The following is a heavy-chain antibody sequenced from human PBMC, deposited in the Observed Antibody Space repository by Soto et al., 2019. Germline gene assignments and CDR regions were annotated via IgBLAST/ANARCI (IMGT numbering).Heavy chain of an antibody. CDR1: GFTFGDYA. J-gene: IGHJ4*02. D-gene: IGHD3-22*01. CDR2: IRSKAYGGTT. CDR3: TRDLGYYYDSSGYQPFDY. Sequence: GGSLRLSCTASGFTFGDYAMSWFRQAPGKGLEWVGFIRSKAYGGTTEYAASVKGRFTISRDDSKSIAYLQMNSLKTEDTAVYYCTRDLGYYYDSSGYQPFDYWGQGTPVTVSS. V-gene: IGHV3-49*03.